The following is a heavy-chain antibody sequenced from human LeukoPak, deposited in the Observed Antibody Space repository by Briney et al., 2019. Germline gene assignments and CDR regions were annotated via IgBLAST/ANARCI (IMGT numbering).Heavy chain of an antibody. Sequence: SETLSLTCIVSGGSVTSFYWSWIRQPPGKGLEWIGYISYTGSTNYNPSLKSRVTISVDTSKNQFSLKLDSLTAADTAVYYCAGGIVGAHAYWGQGTLVTVSS. CDR2: ISYTGST. V-gene: IGHV4-59*08. D-gene: IGHD1-26*01. CDR3: AGGIVGAHAY. J-gene: IGHJ4*02. CDR1: GGSVTSFY.